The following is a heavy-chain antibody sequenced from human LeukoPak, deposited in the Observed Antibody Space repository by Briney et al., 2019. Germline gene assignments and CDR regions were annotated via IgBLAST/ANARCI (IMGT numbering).Heavy chain of an antibody. V-gene: IGHV3-23*01. CDR3: AKVPSYDYVWGSYLDY. Sequence: GGSLRLSCAASGFTFSSYAMSWVRQAPGKGLEWVSAISGSGGSTYYADSVKGRFTISRDNSKNTLHLQMNSLRVEDTAVYYCAKVPSYDYVWGSYLDYWGQGTLVTVSS. D-gene: IGHD3-16*01. CDR1: GFTFSSYA. CDR2: ISGSGGST. J-gene: IGHJ4*02.